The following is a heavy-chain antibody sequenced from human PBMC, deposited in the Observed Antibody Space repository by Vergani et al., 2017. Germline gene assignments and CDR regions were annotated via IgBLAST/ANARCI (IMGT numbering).Heavy chain of an antibody. V-gene: IGHV3-23*03. CDR1: GFTFSSYA. CDR2: IYSGGST. J-gene: IGHJ4*02. D-gene: IGHD5-12*01. CDR3: ARYSGYDSSHDY. Sequence: EVQLLESGGGLVQPGGSLRLSCAASGFTFSSYAMSWVRQAPGKGLEWVSVIYSGGSTNDADSVKGRFTISRDNSKNTMYLKMNSLRAEDTAVYYCARYSGYDSSHDYWGQGTLVTVSS.